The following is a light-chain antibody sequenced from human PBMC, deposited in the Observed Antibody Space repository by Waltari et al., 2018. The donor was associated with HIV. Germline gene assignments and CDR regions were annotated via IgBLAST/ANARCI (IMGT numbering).Light chain of an antibody. V-gene: IGKV3-20*01. J-gene: IGKJ2*03. CDR3: QQYGSSSVS. CDR1: QSVSSSY. Sequence: EIVLTQSPGTLSLSPGERATLSCRASQSVSSSYLAWYQQKPGQAPRLLIYGASSRATGIPVRFSGSGSGTDFTLTISRLEPEDFAVYYCQQYGSSSVSFGQGTKLEIK. CDR2: GAS.